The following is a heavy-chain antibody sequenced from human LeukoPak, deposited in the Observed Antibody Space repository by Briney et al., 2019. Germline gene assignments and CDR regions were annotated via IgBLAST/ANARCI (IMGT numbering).Heavy chain of an antibody. CDR2: ISSSSSYI. J-gene: IGHJ4*02. V-gene: IGHV3-21*01. D-gene: IGHD3-22*01. CDR1: GFTFSSYS. Sequence: GGSLRLSCAASGFTFSSYSMNWVRQAPGKGLEWVSSISSSSSYIYYADSVKGRFTISRDNAKNSLYLQMNSLRAEDTAVYYCAGSLSHIVVHLFDYWGQGTLVTVSS. CDR3: AGSLSHIVVHLFDY.